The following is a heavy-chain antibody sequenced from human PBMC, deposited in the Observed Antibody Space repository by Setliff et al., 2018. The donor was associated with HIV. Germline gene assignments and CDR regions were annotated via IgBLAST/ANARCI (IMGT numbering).Heavy chain of an antibody. J-gene: IGHJ4*02. CDR1: GDSISSYY. CDR2: IYYSGST. CDR3: ARTRGYTYGYIDS. D-gene: IGHD5-18*01. Sequence: PSETLSLTCTVSGDSISSYYWTWIRHPAGQGLEWIGSIYYSGSTYYNPSLKSRVTISVDTSKNQFSLKLNSVTAADTAVYYCARTRGYTYGYIDSWAQGTLVTVSS. V-gene: IGHV4-59*05.